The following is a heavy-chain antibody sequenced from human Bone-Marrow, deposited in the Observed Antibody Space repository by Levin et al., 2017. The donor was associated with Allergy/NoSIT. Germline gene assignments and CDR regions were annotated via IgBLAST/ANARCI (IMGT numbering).Heavy chain of an antibody. V-gene: IGHV3-74*01. D-gene: IGHD2-21*01. CDR2: IDSDGTTI. CDR3: IREIPICGGDCLGY. J-gene: IGHJ4*02. CDR1: GFSVSSAW. Sequence: GGSLRLSCSASGFSVSSAWMHWVRQAPGKGLVWVSRIDSDGTTIGYADSVKGRFTISRDNANNMLYLQMNSLRADDTAVYHGIREIPICGGDCLGYWGQGSLVTVSS.